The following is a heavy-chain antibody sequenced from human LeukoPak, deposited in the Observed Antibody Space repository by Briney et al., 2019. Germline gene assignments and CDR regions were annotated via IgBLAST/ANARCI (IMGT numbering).Heavy chain of an antibody. CDR2: ISYDGSNK. CDR3: GSSLGPLTEY. Sequence: GGSLRLSCAASGFTFSSYGMHWVRQAPGKGLEWVAVISYDGSNKYYADSVKGRFTISRDNSKNTLYLQMNGLRVEDTAVYFCGSSLGPLTEYWGQGTLVTVSS. CDR1: GFTFSSYG. D-gene: IGHD7-27*01. V-gene: IGHV3-30*03. J-gene: IGHJ4*02.